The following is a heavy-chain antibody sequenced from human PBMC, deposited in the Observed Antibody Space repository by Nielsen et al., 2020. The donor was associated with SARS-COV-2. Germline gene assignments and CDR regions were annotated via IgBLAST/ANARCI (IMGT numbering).Heavy chain of an antibody. CDR1: GFTFSNYG. Sequence: GESLKISCATYGFTFSNYGMHWVRQAPGKGLEWVAVIWYDGINKNYADSVKGRFTISRDNSKNTLYPQMKSLRAEDTAVYYCARGTGTVAGTIDYWGQGALVTVSS. V-gene: IGHV3-33*08. D-gene: IGHD6-19*01. CDR3: ARGTGTVAGTIDY. CDR2: IWYDGINK. J-gene: IGHJ4*02.